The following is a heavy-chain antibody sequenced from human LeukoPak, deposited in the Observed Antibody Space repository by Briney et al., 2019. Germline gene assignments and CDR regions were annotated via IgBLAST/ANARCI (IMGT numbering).Heavy chain of an antibody. Sequence: GGSLRLSCAASGFTFSNHGMNWVRQAPGKGLEWVSGISPSGDITYYADSVKGRFTISRDNSKNMLFLQMNSLRAEDTAVYYCAKDLIVGALDYWGQGTLVTVSS. J-gene: IGHJ4*02. CDR2: ISPSGDIT. D-gene: IGHD1-26*01. V-gene: IGHV3-23*01. CDR3: AKDLIVGALDY. CDR1: GFTFSNHG.